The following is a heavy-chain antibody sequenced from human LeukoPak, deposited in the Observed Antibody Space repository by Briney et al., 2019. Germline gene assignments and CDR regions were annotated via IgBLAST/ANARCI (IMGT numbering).Heavy chain of an antibody. D-gene: IGHD3-10*01. V-gene: IGHV3-9*02. Sequence: GGSPRLSCAVSGFTSDDHAVHWVRQASGKGLEWVAGIMWRSGSTGYGDSVKGRFTISRDNAKKSLYLQMNGLGVEDTAFYYCTKDLTPGGADVWGQGTTVTVSS. CDR3: TKDLTPGGADV. CDR2: IMWRSGST. CDR1: GFTSDDHA. J-gene: IGHJ6*02.